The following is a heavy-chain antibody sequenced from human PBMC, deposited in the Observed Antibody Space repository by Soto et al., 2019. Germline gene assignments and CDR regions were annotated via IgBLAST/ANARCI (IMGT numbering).Heavy chain of an antibody. J-gene: IGHJ3*02. CDR1: GYTFTSYA. V-gene: IGHV1-3*01. D-gene: IGHD2-15*01. CDR3: ARVLTLTGCSGGSCYSETAPDAFDI. Sequence: ASVKVSCKASGYTFTSYAMHWVRQAPGQRLERMGWINAGNGNTKYSQKFQGRVTITRDTSASTAYMELSSLRSEDTAVYYCARVLTLTGCSGGSCYSETAPDAFDIWGQGTMVTVSS. CDR2: INAGNGNT.